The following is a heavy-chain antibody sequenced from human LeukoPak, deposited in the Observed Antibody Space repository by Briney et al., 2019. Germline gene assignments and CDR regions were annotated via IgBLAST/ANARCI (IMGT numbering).Heavy chain of an antibody. V-gene: IGHV3-23*01. D-gene: IGHD3-22*01. CDR3: AKTYYYDSSGYYYWGNYYFDY. Sequence: GGSLRLSCAASGFTFSSYCMSWVRQAPGKGLGWVAAISGSGGSTYYADSVKGRFTISRDNSKNTLYLQMNSLSAEDTAVYYCAKTYYYDSSGYYYWGNYYFDYWGQGTLVTVSS. CDR1: GFTFSSYC. CDR2: ISGSGGST. J-gene: IGHJ4*02.